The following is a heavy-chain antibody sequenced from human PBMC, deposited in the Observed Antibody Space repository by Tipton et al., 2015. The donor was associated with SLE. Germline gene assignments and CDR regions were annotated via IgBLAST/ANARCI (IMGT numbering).Heavy chain of an antibody. Sequence: TLSLTCSVSSYSIYNGFYWGWIRQSPGKGLEWIGSIYRSGTAYYNPSLKSRVTMSVDTSKNQFSLKLSSVTAADTAVYYCARASGGLLPFDYWGQGTLVTVSS. CDR2: IYRSGTA. V-gene: IGHV4-38-2*02. CDR3: ARASGGLLPFDY. CDR1: SYSIYNGFY. D-gene: IGHD3-22*01. J-gene: IGHJ4*02.